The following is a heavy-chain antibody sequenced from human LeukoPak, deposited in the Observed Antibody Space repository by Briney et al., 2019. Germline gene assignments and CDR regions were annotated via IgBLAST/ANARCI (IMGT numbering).Heavy chain of an antibody. CDR1: GGSISSYY. CDR3: ARLGLHSYGSGCFDY. V-gene: IGHV4-59*08. D-gene: IGHD3-10*01. J-gene: IGHJ4*02. CDR2: IYYSGST. Sequence: SETLSLTCTVSGGSISSYYWSWIRQPPGKGLEWIGYIYYSGSTNYNPSLKSRVTISVDTSKNQFSLKLSSVTAADTAVYYCARLGLHSYGSGCFDYWGQGTLVTVSS.